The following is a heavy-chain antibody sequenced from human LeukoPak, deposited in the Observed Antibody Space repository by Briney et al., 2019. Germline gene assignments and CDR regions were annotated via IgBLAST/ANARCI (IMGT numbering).Heavy chain of an antibody. Sequence: VSVNVSCKASGYTFTGYYMHWVRQAPGQGLEWMGWINPNSGGTSYAQKFQGRVTMTRDTSVTTAYMELSRLRSDDTAVYYCARYSGYDEPFEYWGQGTLVTVSS. V-gene: IGHV1-2*02. J-gene: IGHJ4*02. CDR1: GYTFTGYY. CDR2: INPNSGGT. CDR3: ARYSGYDEPFEY. D-gene: IGHD5-12*01.